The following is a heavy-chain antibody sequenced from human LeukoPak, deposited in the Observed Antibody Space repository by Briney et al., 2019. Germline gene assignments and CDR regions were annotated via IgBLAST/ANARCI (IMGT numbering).Heavy chain of an antibody. Sequence: SETLSLTCTVSGGSIINYYWSWIRQPPGGGLEWIAYIDYRGSTTYNPPLKSRVNISVDTSRNQFSLKLSSVTAADTAVYYCARSRSGYSYDHAAFDIWGQGTMVTVSS. CDR2: IDYRGST. J-gene: IGHJ3*02. V-gene: IGHV4-59*01. D-gene: IGHD5-18*01. CDR1: GGSIINYY. CDR3: ARSRSGYSYDHAAFDI.